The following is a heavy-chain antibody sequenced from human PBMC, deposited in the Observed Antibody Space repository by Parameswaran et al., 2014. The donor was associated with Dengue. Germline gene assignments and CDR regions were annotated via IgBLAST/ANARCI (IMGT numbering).Heavy chain of an antibody. V-gene: IGHV3-53*01. CDR3: ARVRTFGIAAAGMYYFDY. J-gene: IGHJ4*02. Sequence: WIRQPPGKGLEWVSVIYSGGSTYYADSVKGRFTISRDNSKNTLYLQMNSLRAEDTAVYYCARVRTFGIAAAGMYYFDYWGQGTLVTVSS. D-gene: IGHD6-13*01. CDR2: IYSGGST.